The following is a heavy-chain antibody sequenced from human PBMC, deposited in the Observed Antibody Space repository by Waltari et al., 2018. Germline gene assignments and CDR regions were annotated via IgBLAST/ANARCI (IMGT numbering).Heavy chain of an antibody. V-gene: IGHV4-4*07. J-gene: IGHJ6*03. CDR3: ARDRGWFGEGNSYFYMDS. CDR1: GASITGYY. Sequence: QVQLQESGPGLVRPSGTLSLTCSVSGASITGYYWPWIRQSAGKGLEWVGRIYTSGTPHYNPSLKSRVIISGDTSKNQFSLNLNSVTAADTAVYYCARDRGWFGEGNSYFYMDSWGKGTTVTVSS. CDR2: IYTSGTP. D-gene: IGHD3-10*01.